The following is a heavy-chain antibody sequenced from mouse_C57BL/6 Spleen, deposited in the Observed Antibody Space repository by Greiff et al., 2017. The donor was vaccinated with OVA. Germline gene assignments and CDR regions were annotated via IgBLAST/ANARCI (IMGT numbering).Heavy chain of an antibody. V-gene: IGHV1-52*01. D-gene: IGHD2-4*01. J-gene: IGHJ2*01. CDR2: IDPSDSET. CDR3: ARDYDGGGRFDY. Sequence: QVQLQQPGAELVRPGSSVKLSCKASGYTFTSYWMHWVKQRPIQGLEWIGNIDPSDSETHYNQKFKDKATLTVDKSSSTAYMQLSSLTSEDSAVYYFARDYDGGGRFDYWGQGTTLTVSS. CDR1: GYTFTSYW.